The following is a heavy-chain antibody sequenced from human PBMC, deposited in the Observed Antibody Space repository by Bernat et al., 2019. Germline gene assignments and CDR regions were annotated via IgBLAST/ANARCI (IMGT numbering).Heavy chain of an antibody. J-gene: IGHJ5*02. CDR1: GFTFSSYA. Sequence: QVQLVESGGGVVQPGRSLRLSCAASGFTFSSYAMHWVRQAPGKGLEWVAVISYDGSNKYYADSVKGRFTISRDNSKNTLYLQMNSLRAEDTAVYYCAGGTRIYFDPWGQGTLVTVSS. V-gene: IGHV3-30-3*01. D-gene: IGHD3-16*01. CDR2: ISYDGSNK. CDR3: AGGTRIYFDP.